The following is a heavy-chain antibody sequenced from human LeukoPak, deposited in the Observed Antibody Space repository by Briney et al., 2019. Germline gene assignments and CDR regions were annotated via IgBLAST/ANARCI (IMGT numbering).Heavy chain of an antibody. D-gene: IGHD3-22*01. CDR3: ARRKQSYYYDSSGYYYVFDY. Sequence: SVKVSCKASGGTFSSYAISWVRQTPGQGLEWMGGIIPIFGTANYAQKFQGRVTITTDESTSTAYMELSSLRSEDTAVYYCARRKQSYYYDSSGYYYVFDYWAREPWSPSPQ. CDR2: IIPIFGTA. CDR1: GGTFSSYA. V-gene: IGHV1-69*05. J-gene: IGHJ4*02.